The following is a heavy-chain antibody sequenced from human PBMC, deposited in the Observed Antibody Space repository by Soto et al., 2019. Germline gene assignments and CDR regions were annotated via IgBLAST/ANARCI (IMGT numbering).Heavy chain of an antibody. V-gene: IGHV1-18*01. CDR1: GYTFSSIC. CDR3: AREFDASGRYYTDC. Sequence: ASVNVSCKSSGYTFSSICISWVRQAPGQGLEWMGWISPYKGNTDYAQGLQGRVTMTTDTSTSTAYMELRSLRSDDTAVYYCAREFDASGRYYTDCWGQRNLGTGSS. J-gene: IGHJ4*02. CDR2: ISPYKGNT. D-gene: IGHD3-10*01.